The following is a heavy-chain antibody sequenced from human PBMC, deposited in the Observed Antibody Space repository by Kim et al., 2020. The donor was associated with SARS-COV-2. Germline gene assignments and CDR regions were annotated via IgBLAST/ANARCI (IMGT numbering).Heavy chain of an antibody. V-gene: IGHV3-33*03. D-gene: IGHD1-1*01. CDR2: IWWDGSHT. CDR3: AKSSAGSTDDFDYHSMDI. Sequence: GGSLRLSCAASGFNFRSYAMHWVRQAPGQGLEWVSVIWWDGSHTFYGDSVKGRFAISRDNSKNTLFLEMSDLRVEDTAIYYCAKSSAGSTDDFDYHSMDIWGPGTTVSVSS. CDR1: GFNFRSYA. J-gene: IGHJ6*02.